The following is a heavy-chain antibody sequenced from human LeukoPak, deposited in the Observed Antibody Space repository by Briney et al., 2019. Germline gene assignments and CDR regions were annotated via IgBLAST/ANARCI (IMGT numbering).Heavy chain of an antibody. V-gene: IGHV2-5*01. J-gene: IGHJ4*02. CDR3: AHLVVTIDWRSYFDY. CDR2: IYYNDDK. Sequence: SGPTLLKPTQTLTQPCTFSEFSLSTPAMAVGCIRHPPEKALQWLALIYYNDDKRYSPSLRSRLTITRDTSKNQVVLAMTNMDPVDTATYYCAHLVVTIDWRSYFDYWGQGALVTVSS. CDR1: EFSLSTPAMA. D-gene: IGHD3-9*01.